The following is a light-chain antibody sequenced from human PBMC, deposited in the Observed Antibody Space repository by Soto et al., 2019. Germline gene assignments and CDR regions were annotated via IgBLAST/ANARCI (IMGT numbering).Light chain of an antibody. CDR1: SSDVGGYDS. Sequence: QSALTRPRSVSGSPGQSFTISCTGTSSDVGGYDSVSWYQQHPGKAPKLMIYDVSKRPSGVPDRFSGSKSGNTASLTISGLQAEDEAHNHCCSYAGSYPYVFGTGTKVTVL. CDR3: CSYAGSYPYV. J-gene: IGLJ1*01. V-gene: IGLV2-11*01. CDR2: DVS.